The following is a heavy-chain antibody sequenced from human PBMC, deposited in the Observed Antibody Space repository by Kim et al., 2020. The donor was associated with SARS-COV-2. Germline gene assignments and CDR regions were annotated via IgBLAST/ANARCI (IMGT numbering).Heavy chain of an antibody. J-gene: IGHJ4*02. CDR3: ASSYSSGWSFFDY. V-gene: IGHV4-59*01. CDR2: IYYSGST. CDR1: GGSISSYY. D-gene: IGHD6-19*01. Sequence: SETLSLTCTVSGGSISSYYWSWIRQPPGKGLEWIGYIYYSGSTNFNPSLMNRVTISVDTSKNHFSLKLSSVTAADTAVYYCASSYSSGWSFFDYWGQGTLVTVSS.